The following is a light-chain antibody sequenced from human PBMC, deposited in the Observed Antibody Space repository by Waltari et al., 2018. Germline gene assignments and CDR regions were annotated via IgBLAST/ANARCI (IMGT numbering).Light chain of an antibody. J-gene: IGKJ4*01. V-gene: IGKV1-9*01. CDR1: EGISTY. CDR2: GAS. Sequence: IQLTQSPSSLSASVGDIVTITCRASEGISTYLAWYQQQPGKAPKLLIYGASTLQSGVPSRFSGSGSGTDFTLTISSLQPGDFATYYCQQLDKYPLTFGGGTKVEIK. CDR3: QQLDKYPLT.